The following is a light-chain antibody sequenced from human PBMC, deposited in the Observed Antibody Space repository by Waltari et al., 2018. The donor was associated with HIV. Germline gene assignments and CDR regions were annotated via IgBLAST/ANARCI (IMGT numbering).Light chain of an antibody. CDR3: QQYNQWPGT. CDR1: QSVSLD. J-gene: IGKJ1*01. V-gene: IGKV3-15*01. Sequence: EIIMTQSPAFLSVSPGERATLSCRASQSVSLDLAWYQQKPGQAPRLLIFGASARASGLSGRFSGSGSGTEFTLTISSLQSEDFAVYYCQQYNQWPGTFGPGTTVEVK. CDR2: GAS.